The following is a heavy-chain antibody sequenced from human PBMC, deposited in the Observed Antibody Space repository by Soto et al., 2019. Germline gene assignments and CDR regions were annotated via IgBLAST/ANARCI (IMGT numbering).Heavy chain of an antibody. Sequence: GESLKISCKGSGYSFTSYWISWVRQMPGKGLEWMGRIDPSASYTNYSPSFQGHVTISADKSISTAYLQWSSLKASDTAMYYCARQVAIAARPEGYYGMDVWGQGTTVTVSS. CDR3: ARQVAIAARPEGYYGMDV. J-gene: IGHJ6*02. D-gene: IGHD6-6*01. V-gene: IGHV5-10-1*01. CDR2: IDPSASYT. CDR1: GYSFTSYW.